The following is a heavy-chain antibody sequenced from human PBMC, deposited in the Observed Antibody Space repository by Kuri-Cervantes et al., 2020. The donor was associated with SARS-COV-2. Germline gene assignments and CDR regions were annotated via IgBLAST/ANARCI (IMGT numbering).Heavy chain of an antibody. CDR3: ARDEGITGTYNWFDP. V-gene: IGHV4-59*01. CDR2: IYYSGST. D-gene: IGHD1-7*01. Sequence: SETLSLTCTVSGGSISSYYWSWIRQPPGKGLEWIGYIYYSGSTNYNPSLKSRVTISVDTSKNQFSLKLSSVTAADTAVYYCARDEGITGTYNWFDPWGQGTRVTVSS. CDR1: GGSISSYY. J-gene: IGHJ5*02.